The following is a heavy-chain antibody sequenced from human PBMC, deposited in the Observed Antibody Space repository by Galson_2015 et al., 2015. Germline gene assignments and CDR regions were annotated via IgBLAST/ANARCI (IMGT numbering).Heavy chain of an antibody. CDR2: ISGYNGNT. CDR1: GYTFVSYG. V-gene: IGHV1-18*01. D-gene: IGHD2-2*01. CDR3: ARAEGLCSTRCYVDWFDS. Sequence: SVKVSCKASGYTFVSYGISWVRQAPGQGLEWMGWISGYNGNTNYAQEFQGRVKMTTDKSTSTVYMEVTSLTSDDTAVYYCARAEGLCSTRCYVDWFDSWGQGTQVTVSS. J-gene: IGHJ5*01.